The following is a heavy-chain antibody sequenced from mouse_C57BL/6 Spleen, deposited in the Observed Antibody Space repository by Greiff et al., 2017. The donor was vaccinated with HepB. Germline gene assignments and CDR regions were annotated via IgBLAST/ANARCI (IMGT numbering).Heavy chain of an antibody. J-gene: IGHJ1*03. V-gene: IGHV1-82*01. CDR2: IYPGDGDT. D-gene: IGHD1-1*01. CDR1: GYAFSSSW. CDR3: ARGGSRDWYVDV. Sequence: VQLQQSGPELVKPGASVKISCKASGYAFSSSWMNWVKQRPGKGLEWIGRIYPGDGDTNYNGKFKGKATLTADKSSSTAYMQLSSLTSEDSAVYFCARGGSRDWYVDVWGTGTTVTVSS.